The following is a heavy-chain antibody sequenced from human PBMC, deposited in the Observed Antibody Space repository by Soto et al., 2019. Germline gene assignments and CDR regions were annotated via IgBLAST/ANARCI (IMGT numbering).Heavy chain of an antibody. CDR2: ISAYNGNT. V-gene: IGHV1-18*01. CDR1: GYTFTSYG. CDR3: ARGSYFWSGNWFDP. D-gene: IGHD3-3*01. Sequence: ASVKVSCKASGYTFTSYGISWVRQAPGQGLEWMGWISAYNGNTNYAQKLQGRVTMTRDTSISTAYMELSRLRSDDTAVYYCARGSYFWSGNWFDPWGQGTLVTVSS. J-gene: IGHJ5*02.